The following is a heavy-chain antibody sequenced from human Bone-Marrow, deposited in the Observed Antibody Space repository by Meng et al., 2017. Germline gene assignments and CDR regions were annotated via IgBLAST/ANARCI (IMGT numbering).Heavy chain of an antibody. CDR3: TSRHQLPTHFDY. J-gene: IGHJ4*02. D-gene: IGHD1-1*01. V-gene: IGHV4-4*02. Sequence: QVQLQESGPGLVKPSETLSLTCAVSGDSNSGANCWSWVRRTPGKGLEWIGEVWHSGASTYNPSLQGRVTMSVDKSKNQFSLILTSVTAADTAIYYCTSRHQLPTHFDYWGQGALVTVSS. CDR2: VWHSGAS. CDR1: GDSNSGANC.